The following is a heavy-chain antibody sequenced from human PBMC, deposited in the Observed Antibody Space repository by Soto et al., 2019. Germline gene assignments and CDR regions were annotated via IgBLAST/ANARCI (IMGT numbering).Heavy chain of an antibody. CDR1: GFTFGSYC. CDR3: ARDLYYFDY. J-gene: IGHJ4*02. V-gene: IGHV3-7*01. CDR2: IKQDGSEK. Sequence: GGSLRLSCAASGFTFGSYCMSWVRQAPGEGLEWVANIKQDGSEKYYVDSVKGRFTISRDNAKNSLYLQMNSLRAEDTAVYYCARDLYYFDYWGQGTLVTVSS.